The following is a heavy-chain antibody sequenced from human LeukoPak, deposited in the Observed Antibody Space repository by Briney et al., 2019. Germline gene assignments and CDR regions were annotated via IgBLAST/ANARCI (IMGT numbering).Heavy chain of an antibody. CDR1: GFTFSTYE. V-gene: IGHV3-48*03. D-gene: IGHD2-2*01. CDR2: IATPGSPR. Sequence: GGSLRLSCAASGFTFSTYEMNWVRQAPGKGLEWVAYIATPGSPRDYADSVEGRFTISRDNAQNSLYLQMDSLRVDDTAVYYCVRERTTSRFDPWGQGALVTVSS. CDR3: VRERTTSRFDP. J-gene: IGHJ5*02.